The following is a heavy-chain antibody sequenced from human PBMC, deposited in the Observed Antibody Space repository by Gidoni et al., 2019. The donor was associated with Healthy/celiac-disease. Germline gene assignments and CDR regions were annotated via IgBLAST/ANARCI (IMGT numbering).Heavy chain of an antibody. Sequence: QVQLVESGGGVVQPGRSLRLSGAASGFTFSSYAMHWVRQAPGKGLEWVAVISYDGSNKYYADSVKGRFTISRDNSKNTLYLQMNSLRAEDTAVYYCARAYSGSYALLDYWGQGTLVTVSS. J-gene: IGHJ4*02. CDR2: ISYDGSNK. V-gene: IGHV3-30-3*01. D-gene: IGHD1-26*01. CDR3: ARAYSGSYALLDY. CDR1: GFTFSSYA.